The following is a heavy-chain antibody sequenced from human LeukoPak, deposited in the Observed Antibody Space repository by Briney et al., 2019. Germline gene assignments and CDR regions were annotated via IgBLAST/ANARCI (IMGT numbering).Heavy chain of an antibody. V-gene: IGHV3-30*18. CDR2: ISYDGSNK. J-gene: IGHJ4*02. Sequence: GGSLRLSCAASGFTFSSYGMHWVRQAPGKGLEWVAVISYDGSNKYSADSVKGRFTISRDNSKNTLYLQMNSLRAEDTAVYYCAKVDFDDYYFDYWGQGTLVTVCS. D-gene: IGHD3-9*01. CDR3: AKVDFDDYYFDY. CDR1: GFTFSSYG.